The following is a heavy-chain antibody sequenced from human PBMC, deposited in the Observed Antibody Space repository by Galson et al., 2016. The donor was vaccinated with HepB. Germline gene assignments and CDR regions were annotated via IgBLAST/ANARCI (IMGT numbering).Heavy chain of an antibody. CDR1: GFRFSSLW. Sequence: SLRLSCAASGFRFSSLWMSWVRQAPGKGLEWVALINQDGSVKHYVDSVKGRFIVSRDNAKNSLYLQMDSLRAEDTALYYCLRATGRGSPDSWGQGTLVTVSS. V-gene: IGHV3-7*03. CDR2: INQDGSVK. CDR3: LRATGRGSPDS. D-gene: IGHD4-17*01. J-gene: IGHJ4*02.